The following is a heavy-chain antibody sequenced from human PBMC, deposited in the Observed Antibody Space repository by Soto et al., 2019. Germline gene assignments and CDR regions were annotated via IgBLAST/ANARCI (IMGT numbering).Heavy chain of an antibody. CDR1: GFIFSNYG. V-gene: IGHV3-30*18. CDR2: ISFDGKNS. D-gene: IGHD2-15*01. J-gene: IGHJ4*02. CDR3: AKRGGVVGGSEHPFFEY. Sequence: QVQLVESGGGVVQPGKSLRLSCAASGFIFSNYGMHWVRQAPGKGLELVALISFDGKNSNYADSVKGRFTIYRDNPKNTLYLEMNSLRPEDTAFYYCAKRGGVVGGSEHPFFEYWGQGTLVTVSS.